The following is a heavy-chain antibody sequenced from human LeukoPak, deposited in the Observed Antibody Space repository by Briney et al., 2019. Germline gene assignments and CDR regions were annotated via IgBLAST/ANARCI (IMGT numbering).Heavy chain of an antibody. CDR1: GGSFSVYY. CDR3: ARGASRGYSYGPRRFDY. CDR2: TNHSGST. V-gene: IGHV4-34*01. Sequence: SETLSLTCAVYGGSFSVYYWSCIRQPPGKGLECVGETNHSGSTNYNPSLKSRVTISVDTSKNQFSLKLSSVTAADTAVYYCARGASRGYSYGPRRFDYWGQGTLVTVSS. J-gene: IGHJ4*02. D-gene: IGHD5-18*01.